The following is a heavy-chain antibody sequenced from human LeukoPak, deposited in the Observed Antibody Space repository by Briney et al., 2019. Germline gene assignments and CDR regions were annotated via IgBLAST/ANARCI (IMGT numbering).Heavy chain of an antibody. CDR1: GGSFSGYY. D-gene: IGHD1-26*01. Sequence: SETLSLTCAVYGGSFSGYYWSWIRQPPGKGLEWIGEINHSGSTNYNPSLKSRVTISVDTSKNQFSLKLRSVTAADTAVYYCARERSIVGATRAFDIWGQGTMVTVSS. J-gene: IGHJ3*02. V-gene: IGHV4-34*01. CDR2: INHSGST. CDR3: ARERSIVGATRAFDI.